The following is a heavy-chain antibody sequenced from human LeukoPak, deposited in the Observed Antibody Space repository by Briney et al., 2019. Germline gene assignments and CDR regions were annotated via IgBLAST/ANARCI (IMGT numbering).Heavy chain of an antibody. D-gene: IGHD1-14*01. V-gene: IGHV4-39*07. J-gene: IGHJ3*02. Sequence: SETLSLTCTVSGGSISSSSYYWGWIRQPPGKGLEWIGNIYYSGSTYYNPSLKSRVTMSVDTSKNQCSLNLRSVTAADTAVYFCVETNRYGAFDIWGPGTRVTVSS. CDR3: VETNRYGAFDI. CDR2: IYYSGST. CDR1: GGSISSSSYY.